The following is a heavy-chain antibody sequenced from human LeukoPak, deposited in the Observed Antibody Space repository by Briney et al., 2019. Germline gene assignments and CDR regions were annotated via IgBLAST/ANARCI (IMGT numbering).Heavy chain of an antibody. Sequence: GGSLRLSCAASGFTFGSFSMSWVRQAPGKGLEWVSSISSSSSYIYYADSVKGRFTISRDNAKNSLFLQMNSLTADDTAVYYCARERTTIVSGTTIGAYWGQGTLVTVSS. CDR3: ARERTTIVSGTTIGAY. V-gene: IGHV3-21*01. D-gene: IGHD2/OR15-2a*01. J-gene: IGHJ4*02. CDR2: ISSSSSYI. CDR1: GFTFGSFS.